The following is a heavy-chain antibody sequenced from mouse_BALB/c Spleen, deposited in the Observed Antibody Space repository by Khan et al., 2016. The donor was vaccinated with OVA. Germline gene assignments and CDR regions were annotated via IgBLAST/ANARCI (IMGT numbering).Heavy chain of an antibody. CDR2: ISYSGST. D-gene: IGHD1-2*01. J-gene: IGHJ2*01. V-gene: IGHV3-2*02. CDR1: DYSITSGYG. Sequence: EVKLLESGPGLVKPSQSLSLTCTVTDYSITSGYGWNWIRQFPGKKLEWMGYISYSGSTTYNPSLKSRNSINRDTSKNQFCLQLNSVTTEDTATYYCSRTARITYWVQGTTLTVSS. CDR3: SRTARITY.